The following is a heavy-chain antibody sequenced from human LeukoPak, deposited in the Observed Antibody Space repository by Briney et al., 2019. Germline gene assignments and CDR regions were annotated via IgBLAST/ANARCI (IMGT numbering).Heavy chain of an antibody. CDR3: ARVVTGYYRLDP. V-gene: IGHV1-18*01. D-gene: IGHD3-9*01. CDR2: VSTNNDKP. Sequence: ASVKVSCKASGYTFTSYSFSWVRQAPGQGLEWMGWVSTNNDKPNYAQKLQGRVTMTTDTSTSTAYMELRSLSSDDTAVYYCARVVTGYYRLDPWGLGTLVTVSS. CDR1: GYTFTSYS. J-gene: IGHJ5*02.